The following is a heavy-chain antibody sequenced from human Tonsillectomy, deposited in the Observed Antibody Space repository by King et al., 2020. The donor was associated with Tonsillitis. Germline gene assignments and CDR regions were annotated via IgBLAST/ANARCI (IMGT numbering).Heavy chain of an antibody. CDR1: GGSISSDDYY. CDR2: IYHTGSS. Sequence: VQLQESGPGLVKPSQTLSLTCTVSGGSISSDDYYWNWLRQPPGKGLEWIGNIYHTGSSNSNPSLKSRVTISVDPSKNQFSLQLTSVTAADTAVYYCARDAPHDNFYALDVWGQGTTVTVSS. D-gene: IGHD3-22*01. V-gene: IGHV4-30-4*01. J-gene: IGHJ6*02. CDR3: ARDAPHDNFYALDV.